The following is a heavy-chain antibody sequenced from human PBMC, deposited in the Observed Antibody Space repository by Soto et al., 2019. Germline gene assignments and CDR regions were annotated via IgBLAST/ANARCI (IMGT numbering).Heavy chain of an antibody. J-gene: IGHJ3*02. D-gene: IGHD3-22*01. CDR1: GGTLSSYS. Sequence: AVKVACKASGGTLSSYSISWVRQAPGQGLEWMGGIIPIFGTANYAQKFQGRVTITADESTSTAYMELSSLRSEDTAVYYCASRTYYYDSSGRGTYDAFDIWGQGTMVTVSS. CDR3: ASRTYYYDSSGRGTYDAFDI. CDR2: IIPIFGTA. V-gene: IGHV1-69*13.